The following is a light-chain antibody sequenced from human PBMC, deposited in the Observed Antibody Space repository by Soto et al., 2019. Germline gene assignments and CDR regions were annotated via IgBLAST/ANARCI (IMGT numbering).Light chain of an antibody. Sequence: QLVLTQPPSVSGAPGQRVTISCTGSSSNIGAGYDVHWYQQLPGTAPKLLIYGNSNRPSGVPDRFSGSKSGTSASLAITGLQSEDEDDNYSQSYVSSLSRVFGGGT. J-gene: IGLJ2*01. V-gene: IGLV1-40*01. CDR2: GNS. CDR3: QSYVSSLSRV. CDR1: SSNIGAGYD.